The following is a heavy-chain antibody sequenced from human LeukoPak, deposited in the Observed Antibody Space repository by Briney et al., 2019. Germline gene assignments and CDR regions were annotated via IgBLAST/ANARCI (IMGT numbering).Heavy chain of an antibody. V-gene: IGHV3-21*04. J-gene: IGHJ3*02. D-gene: IGHD3-22*01. Sequence: GGSLRLSCAASGFTFSSYSMNWVRQAPGKGLEWVSSISSSSSYIYYADSVKGRSTISRDNSKNTLYLQMNSLRAEDTAVYYCAKGYYYDSSGYSPHGAFDIWGQGTMVTVSS. CDR3: AKGYYYDSSGYSPHGAFDI. CDR2: ISSSSSYI. CDR1: GFTFSSYS.